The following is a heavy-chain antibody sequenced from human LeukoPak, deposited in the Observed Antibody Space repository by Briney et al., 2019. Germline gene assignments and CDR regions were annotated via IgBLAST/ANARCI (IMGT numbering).Heavy chain of an antibody. CDR3: AKSAEGYYYYMDV. CDR1: GFTFSIYA. V-gene: IGHV3-23*01. CDR2: ISGSGGDT. D-gene: IGHD3-3*01. J-gene: IGHJ6*03. Sequence: GGSLRLSCAASGFTFSIYAMSWVRQAPGKGLEWVSVISGSGGDTYYADSVKGRFTISRDNAKNSLYLQMNSLRAEDTALYYCAKSAEGYYYYMDVWGKGTTVTISS.